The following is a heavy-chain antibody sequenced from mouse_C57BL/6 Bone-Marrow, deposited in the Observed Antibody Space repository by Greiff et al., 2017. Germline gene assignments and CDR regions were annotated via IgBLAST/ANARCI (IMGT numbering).Heavy chain of an antibody. J-gene: IGHJ2*01. CDR2: IYPGGGYT. D-gene: IGHD1-1*01. V-gene: IGHV1-63*01. Sequence: VQLQQSGAELVRPGTSVKMSCKASGYTFTNYWIGWAKQRPGHGLEWIGDIYPGGGYTNYNEKFKGKATLTADKSSSTAYMQFSSLTSEDSAIYYSARLKYYGMPHYFGYWGQGTTLTVSS. CDR3: ARLKYYGMPHYFGY. CDR1: GYTFTNYW.